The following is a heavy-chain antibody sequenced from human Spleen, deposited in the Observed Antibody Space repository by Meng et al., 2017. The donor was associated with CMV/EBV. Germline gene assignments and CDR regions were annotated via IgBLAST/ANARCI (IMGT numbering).Heavy chain of an antibody. CDR1: GFTFSSYD. V-gene: IGHV3-74*01. CDR3: ATSRTFDY. J-gene: IGHJ4*02. CDR2: INSDGSST. D-gene: IGHD1-14*01. Sequence: GESLKISCAASGFTFSSYDMSWVRQVPGKGLVWVSRINSDGSSTSYADSVKGRFTISRDNAKNTLYLQMNSLRAEDTAVYYCATSRTFDYWGQGTLVTVSS.